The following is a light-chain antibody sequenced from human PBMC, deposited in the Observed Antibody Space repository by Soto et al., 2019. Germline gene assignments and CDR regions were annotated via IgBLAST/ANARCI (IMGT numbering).Light chain of an antibody. Sequence: QSALTQPAAVSGSPGQSITISCTGTSSDVGTYNLVSWYQQYPGKAPKLMIYATSKRPSGVSNRFSGSKSGDTASLTISGLQAEDEADYYCTSFACGSTLVFGGGTKLTVL. CDR1: SSDVGTYNL. V-gene: IGLV2-23*01. CDR3: TSFACGSTLV. J-gene: IGLJ3*02. CDR2: ATS.